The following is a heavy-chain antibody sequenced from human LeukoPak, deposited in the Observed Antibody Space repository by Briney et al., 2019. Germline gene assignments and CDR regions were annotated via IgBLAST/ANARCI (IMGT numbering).Heavy chain of an antibody. CDR3: ATGGPDY. CDR2: IYYSGST. Sequence: SETPSLTCTVSGGSISSSSYYWGWIRQPPGKGLEWIGSIYYSGSTYYNPSLKSRVTISVDTSKNQFSLKLSSVTAADTAVYYCATGGPDYWGQGTLVTVSS. D-gene: IGHD2-15*01. J-gene: IGHJ4*02. CDR1: GGSISSSSYY. V-gene: IGHV4-39*05.